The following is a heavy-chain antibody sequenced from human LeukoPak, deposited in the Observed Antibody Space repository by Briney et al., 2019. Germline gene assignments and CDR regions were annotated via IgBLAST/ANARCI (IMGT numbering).Heavy chain of an antibody. J-gene: IGHJ4*02. CDR1: GFTFSSYG. D-gene: IGHD6-13*01. CDR3: ARERGSSSWYIDY. V-gene: IGHV3-23*01. Sequence: GGSLRLSCAASGFTFSSYGMSWVRQAPGKGLEWVSAISGSGSSTYYAASVKGRFTISRDNSKNTLYLQMNSLRAEDTAVYYCARERGSSSWYIDYWGQGTLVTVSS. CDR2: ISGSGSST.